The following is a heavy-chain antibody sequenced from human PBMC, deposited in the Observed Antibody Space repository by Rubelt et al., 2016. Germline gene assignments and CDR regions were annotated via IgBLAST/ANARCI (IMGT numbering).Heavy chain of an antibody. CDR2: IQPDGNEK. V-gene: IGHV3-7*01. Sequence: GGGLVQPGGSLRLSCAASGFTFSGYWMTWVRQSAEKGLEWVAAIQPDGNEKHYVDSVKGRFSVSRDNTKKSMYLQMNNLRAEDTAVYYCVRDPHALDFWGQGTLVTVSS. CDR1: GFTFSGYW. J-gene: IGHJ4*02. CDR3: VRDPHALDF.